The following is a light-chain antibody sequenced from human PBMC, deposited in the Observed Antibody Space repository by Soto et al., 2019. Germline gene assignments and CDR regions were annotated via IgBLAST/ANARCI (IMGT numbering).Light chain of an antibody. J-gene: IGLJ1*01. CDR1: GSNVGIYNY. V-gene: IGLV2-14*01. CDR3: SSYTTSSTRV. Sequence: QSVLTQPASVSGSPGQSIAFSCTGSGSNVGIYNYVSWYQQHPGKVPKLIIYEVSNRPSGVSNRFSGSKSGNTASLTISGLQAEDEADYYCSSYTTSSTRVFGTGTKVTLL. CDR2: EVS.